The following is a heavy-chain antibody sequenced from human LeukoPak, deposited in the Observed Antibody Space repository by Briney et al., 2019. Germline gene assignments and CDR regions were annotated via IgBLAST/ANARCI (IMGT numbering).Heavy chain of an antibody. Sequence: AGGSLRLSCTVSGFTVSSNPMSWVRQAPGKGLEWVSFIYSGDTHYSDSVKGRFTISRDHSKNTLYLQMNSLRAEDTAVYYCARRAGAYSHPYDYWGQGTLVTVSS. CDR2: IYSGDT. V-gene: IGHV3-53*01. J-gene: IGHJ4*02. CDR3: ARRAGAYSHPYDY. D-gene: IGHD4/OR15-4a*01. CDR1: GFTVSSNP.